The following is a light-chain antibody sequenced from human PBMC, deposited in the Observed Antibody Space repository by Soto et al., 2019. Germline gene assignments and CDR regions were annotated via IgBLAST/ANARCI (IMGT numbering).Light chain of an antibody. CDR1: QSVRSSY. J-gene: IGKJ5*01. CDR2: GAS. V-gene: IGKV3-20*01. CDR3: QQYGSSLIT. Sequence: EVVLTQSPGTLSLSAGQGATLSCTASQSVRSSYLAWYQQKPGQAPTLLIYGASTRATGIPDRFSGSGSGTDFTLTISRLEPEDFAVYFCQQYGSSLITFGQGTRLEIK.